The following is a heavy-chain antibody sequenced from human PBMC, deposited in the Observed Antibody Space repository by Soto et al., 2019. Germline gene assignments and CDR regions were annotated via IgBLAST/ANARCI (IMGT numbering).Heavy chain of an antibody. Sequence: PSETLSLTCAVSGGSISSGGYSWSWIRQPPGKGLEWIGYIYHSGSTYYNPSLKSRVTISVDRSKNQFSLELSSVTAADTAVYYCARRTGKWLDFPYWGQATLVPVSS. J-gene: IGHJ4*02. D-gene: IGHD3-22*01. CDR2: IYHSGST. CDR3: ARRTGKWLDFPY. V-gene: IGHV4-30-2*01. CDR1: GGSISSGGYS.